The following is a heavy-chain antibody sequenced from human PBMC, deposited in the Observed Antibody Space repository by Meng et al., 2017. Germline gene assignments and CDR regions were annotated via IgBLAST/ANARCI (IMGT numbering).Heavy chain of an antibody. J-gene: IGHJ4*02. V-gene: IGHV1-3*01. Sequence: QVQPVDAWAEVKEPGASVKVSCKAAGYPFTSYAMHWVLQAPGQSLEWMGWLNAGNGDTKYSQKFQGRVTITRDSSASTAYMELSSLRSEDTAVYYCARDSCTGGICYRGSFDYWAQGTLVTVSS. D-gene: IGHD2-15*01. CDR2: LNAGNGDT. CDR1: GYPFTSYA. CDR3: ARDSCTGGICYRGSFDY.